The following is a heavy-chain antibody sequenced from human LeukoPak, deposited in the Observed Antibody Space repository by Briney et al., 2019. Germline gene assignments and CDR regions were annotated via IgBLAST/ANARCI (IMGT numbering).Heavy chain of an antibody. J-gene: IGHJ4*02. CDR2: INPNSGGT. V-gene: IGHV1-2*02. D-gene: IGHD6-13*01. CDR3: ARDGAYSSTLDY. CDR1: GYTFTGYY. Sequence: ASVKVSCKASGYTFTGYYMHWVRQAPGQGLEWMGWINPNSGGTNYAQKFQGRVTMTRDTSTSTVCMELSSLRSEDTALYYCARDGAYSSTLDYWGQGTLVTVSS.